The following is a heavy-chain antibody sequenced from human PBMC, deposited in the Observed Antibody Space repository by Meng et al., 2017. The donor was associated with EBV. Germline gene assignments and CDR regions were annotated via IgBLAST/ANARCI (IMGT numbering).Heavy chain of an antibody. CDR2: NGCSAGST. J-gene: IGHJ4*02. CDR3: ANNPY. V-gene: IGHV3-23*01. CDR1: GVTFISYA. Sequence: QLLGAVGRLVRPAAALRLSVAAYGVTFISYAMSWFRQAPGKGLEWVSANGCSAGSTSDAASLNCRFTISRDKSKSTLYLQMNSLRAEDTAVYYCANNPYWGQGTLVTVSS.